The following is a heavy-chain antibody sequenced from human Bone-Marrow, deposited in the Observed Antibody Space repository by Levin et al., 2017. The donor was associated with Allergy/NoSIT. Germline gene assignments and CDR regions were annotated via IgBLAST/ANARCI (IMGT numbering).Heavy chain of an antibody. D-gene: IGHD3-3*01. CDR2: ISGSGGST. J-gene: IGHJ4*02. V-gene: IGHV3-23*01. CDR1: GFTFSSYA. CDR3: AKSSYYDFWSGYYY. Sequence: QTGGSLRLSCAASGFTFSSYAMSWVRQAPGKGLEWVSAISGSGGSTYYTDSVKGRFTISRDNSKNTLYLQMNSLRAEDTAVYYCAKSSYYDFWSGYYYWGQGTLVTVSS.